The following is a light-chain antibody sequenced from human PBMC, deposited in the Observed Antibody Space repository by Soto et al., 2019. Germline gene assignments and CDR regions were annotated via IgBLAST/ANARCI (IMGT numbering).Light chain of an antibody. V-gene: IGKV3-11*01. CDR2: DTS. CDR1: QSVGRA. J-gene: IGKJ4*01. CDR3: QHRANWPLN. Sequence: EIFLTQSPATLSLSPGERATRSCRASQSVGRALAWYQQKPGQAPSLLIYDTSNSATGIPARFSGSGSGTDFTLTISSLAPEDFAVYYWQHRANWPLNIGGGTKVDIE.